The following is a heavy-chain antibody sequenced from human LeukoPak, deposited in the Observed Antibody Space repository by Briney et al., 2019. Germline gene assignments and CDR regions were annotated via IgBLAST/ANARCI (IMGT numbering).Heavy chain of an antibody. D-gene: IGHD6-13*01. CDR1: GYTFTSYQ. Sequence: ASVKVSCKASGYTFTSYQINWVRQATGQGLEWMGWMSPNSGDTGFAQKFQGRVTMTRNTSITTAYMELSSLRSDDTAIYYCARGVAAGYDYWGQGTLVTVSS. V-gene: IGHV1-8*01. J-gene: IGHJ4*02. CDR2: MSPNSGDT. CDR3: ARGVAAGYDY.